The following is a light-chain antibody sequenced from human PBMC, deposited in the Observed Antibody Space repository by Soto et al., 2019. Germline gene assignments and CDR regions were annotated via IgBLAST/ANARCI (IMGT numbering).Light chain of an antibody. J-gene: IGKJ5*01. Sequence: EIVLTQSPGTLSLSPGERATLSCRASQSVRSSYLAWYQQKPGQAPRLLIYGASTRATGIPARFSGSGSGTEFTLTISSLQSEDFAVYYCQQYNNWPPITFGQGTRLE. CDR1: QSVRSSY. CDR3: QQYNNWPPIT. CDR2: GAS. V-gene: IGKV3-15*01.